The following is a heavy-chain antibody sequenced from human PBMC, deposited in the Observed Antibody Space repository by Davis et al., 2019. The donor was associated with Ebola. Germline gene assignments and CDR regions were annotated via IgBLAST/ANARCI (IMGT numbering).Heavy chain of an antibody. D-gene: IGHD3-3*01. CDR2: INDNGAT. J-gene: IGHJ5*02. Sequence: SETLSLTCTVAGGPISSYYWSWIRQSPGKGLEWIGYINDNGATNYNPSLKSRLSMSADKSKNQFSLKLRSVSAADTGVYYCARRGANYDFWSGYKPSSNWFDPWGQGIVVTVSP. CDR1: GGPISSYY. CDR3: ARRGANYDFWSGYKPSSNWFDP. V-gene: IGHV4-59*12.